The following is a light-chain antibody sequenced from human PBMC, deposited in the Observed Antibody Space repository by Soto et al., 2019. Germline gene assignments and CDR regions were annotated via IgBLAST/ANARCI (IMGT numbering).Light chain of an antibody. V-gene: IGKV3-11*01. CDR1: QSVSGY. CDR2: DAS. Sequence: EIVLTQSPATLSFSPGERATLSCRASQSVSGYLAWYQQKPGQAPRLLIYDASNRATGIPARFSGSGSGTDFTLTISSLEPEDFAVYYCQQHSNWLLTFGPGTKVDIK. J-gene: IGKJ3*01. CDR3: QQHSNWLLT.